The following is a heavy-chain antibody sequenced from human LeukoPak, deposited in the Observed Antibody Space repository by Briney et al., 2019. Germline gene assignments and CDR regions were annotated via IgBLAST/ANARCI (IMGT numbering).Heavy chain of an antibody. Sequence: ASVKVSCEASGYTFTSHYMHWVRQAPGQGLEWMGLINPSGSSTLYAQKFQGRVTMTRDMSTTTDYMELSSLRSEDTAVYYCARDNSVGDIAWWFDPWGQGTLDTVS. D-gene: IGHD3-16*02. CDR1: GYTFTSHY. V-gene: IGHV1-46*01. J-gene: IGHJ5*02. CDR2: INPSGSST. CDR3: ARDNSVGDIAWWFDP.